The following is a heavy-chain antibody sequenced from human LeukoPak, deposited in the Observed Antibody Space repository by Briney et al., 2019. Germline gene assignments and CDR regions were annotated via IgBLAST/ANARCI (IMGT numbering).Heavy chain of an antibody. CDR1: GFTFSSYA. Sequence: GGSLRLSCAASGFTFSSYAMHWVRQAPGKGLEWVAVISYDGSNKYYADSVKGRFTISRDTSKNTLYLQMNSLRAEDTAVYYCARGGTYYYDSSGYEDAFDIWGQGTMVTVSS. V-gene: IGHV3-30*01. CDR3: ARGGTYYYDSSGYEDAFDI. CDR2: ISYDGSNK. J-gene: IGHJ3*02. D-gene: IGHD3-22*01.